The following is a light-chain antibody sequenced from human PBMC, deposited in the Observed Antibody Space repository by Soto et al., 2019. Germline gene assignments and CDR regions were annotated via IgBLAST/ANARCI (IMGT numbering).Light chain of an antibody. CDR2: DAS. V-gene: IGKV3-11*01. CDR3: QQRSNWPIT. CDR1: QSVSSY. J-gene: IGKJ5*01. Sequence: EIVLTQSPATLSLSPGERATLSCRASQSVSSYFAWYQQKPGQAPRLLIYDASNRATGIPARFIGSGSGTDFPLTISSLEPEDFAVYYCQQRSNWPITFGQGTRLEIK.